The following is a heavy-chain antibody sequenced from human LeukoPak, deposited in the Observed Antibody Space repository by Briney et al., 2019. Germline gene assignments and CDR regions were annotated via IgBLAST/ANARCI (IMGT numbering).Heavy chain of an antibody. CDR3: ATAPWDDYYGSGGYPDY. J-gene: IGHJ4*02. D-gene: IGHD3-10*01. CDR1: GGSISSGDYY. Sequence: SQTLSLTCTVSGGSISSGDYYWSWIRQPPGKGLEWIGYIYYSGSTYYNPSLKSRVTISVDTSKNQFSLKLSSVTAADTAVYYCATAPWDDYYGSGGYPDYWGQGTLVTVSS. V-gene: IGHV4-30-4*01. CDR2: IYYSGST.